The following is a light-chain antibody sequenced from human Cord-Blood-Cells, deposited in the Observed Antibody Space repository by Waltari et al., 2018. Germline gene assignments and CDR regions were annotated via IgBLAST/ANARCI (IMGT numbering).Light chain of an antibody. Sequence: QSALTQPASVSGSPGQSITISCTGPSSDVGGYNYFSCYQQHPGKAPKLMIYDVSNRPSGVSNRFSGSKSGNTASLTISGLQAEDEADYYCSSYTSSSTLVVFGGGTKLTVL. J-gene: IGLJ2*01. CDR1: SSDVGGYNY. CDR2: DVS. V-gene: IGLV2-14*01. CDR3: SSYTSSSTLVV.